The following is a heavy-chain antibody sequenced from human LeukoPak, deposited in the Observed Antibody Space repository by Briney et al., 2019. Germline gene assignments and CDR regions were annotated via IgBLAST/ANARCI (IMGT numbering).Heavy chain of an antibody. J-gene: IGHJ4*02. CDR2: IYHSGST. V-gene: IGHV4-38-2*02. CDR3: ARHYGSGSYYNPPLRY. Sequence: SETLSLTCTVSGGSISSYYWGWIRQPPGKGLEWIGSIYHSGSTYYNPPLKSRVTISVDTSKNQFSLKLSSVTAADTAVYYCARHYGSGSYYNPPLRYWGQGTLVTVSS. CDR1: GGSISSYY. D-gene: IGHD3-10*01.